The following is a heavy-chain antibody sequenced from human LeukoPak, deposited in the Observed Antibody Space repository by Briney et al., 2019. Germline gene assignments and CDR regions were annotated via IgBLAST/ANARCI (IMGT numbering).Heavy chain of an antibody. CDR1: GYTFTAYY. CDR3: ASPSHYCSGGSCYSNWFDP. CDR2: INPNSGGT. V-gene: IGHV1-2*02. D-gene: IGHD2-15*01. Sequence: ASVTVSFKASGYTFTAYYMHWVRQAPGQGLEWMGWINPNSGGTNYAQKFQGRVTMTRDTSISTAYMELSRLTSDDTAVYYCASPSHYCSGGSCYSNWFDPWGQGTLVTVSS. J-gene: IGHJ5*02.